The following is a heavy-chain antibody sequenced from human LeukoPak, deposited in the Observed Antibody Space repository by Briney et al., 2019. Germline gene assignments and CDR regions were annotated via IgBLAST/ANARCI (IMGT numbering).Heavy chain of an antibody. J-gene: IGHJ5*02. D-gene: IGHD1-1*01. CDR3: ARERDYWSEAWFDP. Sequence: SVKVSCKASGGTFSSYAISWVRQAPGQGLEWMGRIIPIFGTANYAQKFQGRVTITTDESTSTAYVELSSLRSEDTAVYYCARERDYWSEAWFDPWGQGTLVTVSS. CDR1: GGTFSSYA. V-gene: IGHV1-69*05. CDR2: IIPIFGTA.